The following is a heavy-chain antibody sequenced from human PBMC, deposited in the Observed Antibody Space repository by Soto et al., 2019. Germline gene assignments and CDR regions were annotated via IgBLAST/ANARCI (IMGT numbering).Heavy chain of an antibody. CDR2: INHSGST. J-gene: IGHJ4*02. CDR1: GGSFSGYY. CDR3: ARVPGVAPAGSSY. V-gene: IGHV4-34*01. D-gene: IGHD6-13*01. Sequence: SETLSLTCAVYGGSFSGYYWSWIRQPPGKGLEWIGEINHSGSTNYNPSLKSRVTISVDTSKNQFSLKLSSVTAADTAVYYCARVPGVAPAGSSYWGQGTLVSVSS.